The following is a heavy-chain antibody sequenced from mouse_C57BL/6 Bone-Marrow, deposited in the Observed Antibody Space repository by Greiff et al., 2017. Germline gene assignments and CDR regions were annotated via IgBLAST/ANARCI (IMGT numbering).Heavy chain of an antibody. CDR1: GYTFTSYT. Sequence: VQLQESGAELARPGASVKMSCKASGYTFTSYTMHWVKQRPGQGLEWIGYINPSSGYTKYNQKFKDKATLTADKSSSTAYMQLSSLTSEDSAVYYGARGLRYRMDYWGQGTTLTVSS. CDR3: ARGLRYRMDY. V-gene: IGHV1-4*01. CDR2: INPSSGYT. D-gene: IGHD1-1*01. J-gene: IGHJ2*01.